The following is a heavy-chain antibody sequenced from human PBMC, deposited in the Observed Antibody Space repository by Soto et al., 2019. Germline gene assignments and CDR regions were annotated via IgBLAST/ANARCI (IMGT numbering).Heavy chain of an antibody. D-gene: IGHD3-22*01. J-gene: IGHJ6*02. CDR3: ARASHYYDSSGYYPPPYYYGMDV. V-gene: IGHV4-59*01. CDR2: IYYSGST. Sequence: SGTLSLTCTVSGGSISSYYWSWIRQPPGKGLEWIGYIYYSGSTNYNPSLKSRVTISVDTSKNQFSLKLSSVTAADTAVYYCARASHYYDSSGYYPPPYYYGMDVWGQGTTVTVSS. CDR1: GGSISSYY.